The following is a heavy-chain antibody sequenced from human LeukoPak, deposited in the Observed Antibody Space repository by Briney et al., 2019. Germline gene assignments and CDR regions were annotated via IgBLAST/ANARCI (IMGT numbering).Heavy chain of an antibody. J-gene: IGHJ4*02. CDR1: GFTFSTYG. CDR2: IRYDGSNK. CDR3: AKDRHYYDSSGYYDY. V-gene: IGHV3-30*02. Sequence: GGSLRLSCAASGFTFSTYGMTWVRQAPGKGLEWVAFIRYDGSNKYYADSVKGRFTISRDNSKNTLYLQMNSLRAEDTAVYYCAKDRHYYDSSGYYDYWGQGTLVTVSS. D-gene: IGHD3-22*01.